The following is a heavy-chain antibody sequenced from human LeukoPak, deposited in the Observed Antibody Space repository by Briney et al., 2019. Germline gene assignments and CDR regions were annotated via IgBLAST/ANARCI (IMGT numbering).Heavy chain of an antibody. V-gene: IGHV3-48*01. CDR2: ISSSSSTI. CDR1: GFTFSSYS. J-gene: IGHJ4*02. CDR3: ARAGYSSGWGDITDY. Sequence: GGSLRLSCAASGFTFSSYSMNWVRQAPGKGLEWVSDISSSSSTIYYADSVKGRFTISRDNAKNSLHLQMNSLRAEDTAVYYCARAGYSSGWGDITDYWGQGTLVTVSS. D-gene: IGHD6-19*01.